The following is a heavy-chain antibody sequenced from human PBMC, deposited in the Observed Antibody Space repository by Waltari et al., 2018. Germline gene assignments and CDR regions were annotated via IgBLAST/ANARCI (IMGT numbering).Heavy chain of an antibody. CDR3: ARGHSSGWTDY. CDR2: IYYSGST. CDR1: GGS. V-gene: IGHV4-39*07. D-gene: IGHD6-19*01. Sequence: QLQLQESGPGLVKPSETLSLTCTVSGGSWGWIRQPPGKGLEWIGSIYYSGSTNYNPSLKSRVTISVDTSKNQFSLKLSSVTAADTAVYYCARGHSSGWTDYWGQGTLVTVSS. J-gene: IGHJ4*02.